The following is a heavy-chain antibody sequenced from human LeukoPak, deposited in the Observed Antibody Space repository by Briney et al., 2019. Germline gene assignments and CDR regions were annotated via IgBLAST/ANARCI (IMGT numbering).Heavy chain of an antibody. J-gene: IGHJ4*02. V-gene: IGHV3-23*01. D-gene: IGHD6-19*01. CDR3: ATGAVPWYFGY. CDR1: RFSSSTYV. CDR2: ISGSGGST. Sequence: GGSLRLSCAASRFSSSTYVMTWVRQAPGKGLEWVSTISGSGGSTYYADSVKGRFTISRDNSKDTLCLQMNSLRAEDTAVYYFATGAVPWYFGYWGQGTLVTVSS.